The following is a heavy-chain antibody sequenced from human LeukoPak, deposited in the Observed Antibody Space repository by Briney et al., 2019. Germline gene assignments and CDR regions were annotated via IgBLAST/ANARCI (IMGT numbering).Heavy chain of an antibody. CDR1: GFTFDDYG. Sequence: GGSLRLSCAASGFTFDDYGMSWVRQAPGKGLEWVSSISGSSTYIYYSDSLKGRFTISRDNAKNSLYLQMNSLRVEDTAVYYCARDVKGRRYYYMDVWGKGTTVTVSS. CDR3: ARDVKGRRYYYMDV. D-gene: IGHD3-10*01. CDR2: ISGSSTYI. V-gene: IGHV3-21*01. J-gene: IGHJ6*03.